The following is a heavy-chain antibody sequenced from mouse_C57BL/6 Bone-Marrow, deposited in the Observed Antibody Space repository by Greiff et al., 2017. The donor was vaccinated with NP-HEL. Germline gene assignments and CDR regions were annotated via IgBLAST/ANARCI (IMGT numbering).Heavy chain of an antibody. V-gene: IGHV1-64*01. J-gene: IGHJ2*01. Sequence: QVQLQQPGAELVKPGASVKLSCKASGYTFTSYWMHWVKQRPGQGLEWIGMIHPNSGSTNYNEKFKSKATLTVDKSSSTAYMQPSSLTSEDSAVYYCASMITTRRYYFDYWGQGTTLTVSS. CDR3: ASMITTRRYYFDY. CDR2: IHPNSGST. D-gene: IGHD2-4*01. CDR1: GYTFTSYW.